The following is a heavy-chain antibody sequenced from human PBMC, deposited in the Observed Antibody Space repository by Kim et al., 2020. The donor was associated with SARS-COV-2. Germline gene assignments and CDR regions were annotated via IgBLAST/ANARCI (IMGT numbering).Heavy chain of an antibody. V-gene: IGHV1-3*01. CDR3: ARSRSLDY. CDR2: ISVGKGDT. J-gene: IGHJ4*02. CDR1: GYTFTRND. D-gene: IGHD1-26*01. Sequence: ASVKVSCKTSGYTFTRNDIHWVRQAPGQRREWMGWISVGKGDTKYSQKFQGRLTLTSDTSASAAYMELSSLGSEDTAVYYCARSRSLDYWGQGTLVTVAS.